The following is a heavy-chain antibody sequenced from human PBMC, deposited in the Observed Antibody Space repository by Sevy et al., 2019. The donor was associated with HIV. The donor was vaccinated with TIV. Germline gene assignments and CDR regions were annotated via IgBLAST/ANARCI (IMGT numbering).Heavy chain of an antibody. CDR3: ATSRSGYFDGSGYYIY. CDR1: GYSFTSHW. D-gene: IGHD3-22*01. Sequence: GESLKISCQGSGYSFTSHWIAWVRQMPGKGLEWMWIIYPDDSDTRYSPSFQGQVTFSADKSIFTAYLQWSSLKASDTAIYYCATSRSGYFDGSGYYIYWGQGTQVTVSS. CDR2: IYPDDSDT. V-gene: IGHV5-51*01. J-gene: IGHJ4*01.